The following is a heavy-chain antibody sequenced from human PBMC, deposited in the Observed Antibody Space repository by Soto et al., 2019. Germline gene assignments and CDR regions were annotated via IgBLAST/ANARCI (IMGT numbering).Heavy chain of an antibody. Sequence: QVQLVQSGAEVKKPGSSVKVSCKASGGTFSSYAISWVRQAPGQGLEWMGGVIPIFGTANYAQKFQGRVKITADESTSTASMELSSLRSEDTAVYYCARHPYSGWSQLGRWYFDYWGQGTLVTVSS. CDR1: GGTFSSYA. J-gene: IGHJ4*02. V-gene: IGHV1-69*01. D-gene: IGHD6-19*01. CDR3: ARHPYSGWSQLGRWYFDY. CDR2: VIPIFGTA.